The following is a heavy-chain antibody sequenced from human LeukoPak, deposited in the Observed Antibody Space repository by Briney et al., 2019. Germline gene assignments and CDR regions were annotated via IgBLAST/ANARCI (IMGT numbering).Heavy chain of an antibody. CDR1: GFTFSSYG. J-gene: IGHJ4*02. D-gene: IGHD3-3*01. Sequence: PGGSLRLSCAASGFTFSSYGMHWVRQAPGKGLEWVAVISYDGSDKFYADSVKGRFTISRDNSKNTLYLQMNSLKAEDTAVYYCAKDIGDYFDYWGQGTLVTVSS. CDR3: AKDIGDYFDY. V-gene: IGHV3-30*18. CDR2: ISYDGSDK.